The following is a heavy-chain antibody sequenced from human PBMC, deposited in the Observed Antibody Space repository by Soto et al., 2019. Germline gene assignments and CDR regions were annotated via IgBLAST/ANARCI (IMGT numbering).Heavy chain of an antibody. V-gene: IGHV4-59*08. Sequence: PSETLSLTCTVSGGSISSSYWTWIRHPPGKGLEWIGYIYYSGSTNYNPSLKSRVTISVDTSKNQFSLKLSSVTAADTAVYYCARLFRKQQLDYYYYYYMDVWGKGTTVT. J-gene: IGHJ6*03. CDR2: IYYSGST. CDR1: GGSISSSY. CDR3: ARLFRKQQLDYYYYYYMDV. D-gene: IGHD6-13*01.